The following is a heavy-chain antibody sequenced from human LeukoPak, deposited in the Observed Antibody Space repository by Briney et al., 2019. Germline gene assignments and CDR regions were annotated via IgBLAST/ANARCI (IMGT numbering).Heavy chain of an antibody. J-gene: IGHJ4*02. CDR2: IKQDGGET. D-gene: IGHD4-11*01. V-gene: IGHV3-7*01. CDR3: TREDHSNYNY. CDR1: GFPFSSYW. Sequence: GGSLRLSCAASGFPFSSYWMAWVRQAPGKGLEWVASIKQDGGETFYVDSVKGRFTISRDNAKNSLYLQMNSLRAEDTAVYYCTREDHSNYNYWGQGPLVTVSP.